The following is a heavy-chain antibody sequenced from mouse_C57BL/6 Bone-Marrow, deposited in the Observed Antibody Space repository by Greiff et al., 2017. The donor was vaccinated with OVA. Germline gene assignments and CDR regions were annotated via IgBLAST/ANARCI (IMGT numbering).Heavy chain of an antibody. CDR3: ARDAYYSKPLYAKDY. V-gene: IGHV1-69*01. Sequence: QVQLQQPGAELVMPGASVKLSCKASGYTFTSYWMHWVKQRPGQGLEWIGEIDPSDSYTNYNQKFKGKSTLTVDKSSSTAYMQLSSLTSEDSAVYYYARDAYYSKPLYAKDYWGQGTSVTVSS. CDR2: IDPSDSYT. J-gene: IGHJ4*01. CDR1: GYTFTSYW. D-gene: IGHD2-5*01.